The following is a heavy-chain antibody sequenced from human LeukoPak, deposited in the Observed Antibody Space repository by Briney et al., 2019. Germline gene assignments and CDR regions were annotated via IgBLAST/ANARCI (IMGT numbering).Heavy chain of an antibody. Sequence: PGGSLRLSCAASGFTFSSYGMHWVRQAPGKGLEWVAVISYDGSNKYYADSVKGRFTISRDNSKNTLYLQMNSLRAEDTAVYYCASRSGWRYFDYWGQGTLVTVSS. J-gene: IGHJ4*02. CDR3: ASRSGWRYFDY. D-gene: IGHD6-19*01. CDR1: GFTFSSYG. V-gene: IGHV3-30*03. CDR2: ISYDGSNK.